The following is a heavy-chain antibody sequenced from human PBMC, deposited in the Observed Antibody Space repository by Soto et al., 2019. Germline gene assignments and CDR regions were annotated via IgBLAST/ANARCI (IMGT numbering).Heavy chain of an antibody. Sequence: GGSLRLSCAVSGFTFTNYAMHWVRQAPGKGLEWVAVISSDGSNKYYADSVKGRFTISRDNSKNTLYLQMNSLRIEDTAVYYCTKDRATHRNYWGQGTLVTVSS. J-gene: IGHJ4*02. CDR2: ISSDGSNK. V-gene: IGHV3-30*04. D-gene: IGHD5-12*01. CDR3: TKDRATHRNY. CDR1: GFTFTNYA.